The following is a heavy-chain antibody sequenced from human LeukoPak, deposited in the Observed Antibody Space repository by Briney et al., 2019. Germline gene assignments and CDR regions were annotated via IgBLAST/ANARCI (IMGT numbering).Heavy chain of an antibody. CDR1: GFTFSSYA. D-gene: IGHD6-19*01. J-gene: IGHJ4*02. CDR2: ISGSGGST. V-gene: IGHV3-23*01. Sequence: GGSLRLSCAASGFTFSSYAMSWVRQAPGKGLEWVSAISGSGGSTYYADSVKGRFTISRDNSKNTLYLPMNSLRAEDTAVYYCAKDLDARIAVAGIDYWGQGTLVTVSS. CDR3: AKDLDARIAVAGIDY.